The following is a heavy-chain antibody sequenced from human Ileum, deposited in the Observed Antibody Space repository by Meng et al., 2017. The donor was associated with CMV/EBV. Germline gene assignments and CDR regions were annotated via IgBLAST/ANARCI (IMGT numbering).Heavy chain of an antibody. Sequence: ASGGTFSRSTSSWVRQAPGQRLEWMGRIIPIHGIANYAQKFQGRVTITADKSTSTAYMELSSLRSEDTAVYYCARARYGGTYYFDYWGQGTLVTVSS. CDR2: IIPIHGIA. CDR3: ARARYGGTYYFDY. V-gene: IGHV1-69*02. CDR1: GGTFSRST. D-gene: IGHD4-23*01. J-gene: IGHJ4*02.